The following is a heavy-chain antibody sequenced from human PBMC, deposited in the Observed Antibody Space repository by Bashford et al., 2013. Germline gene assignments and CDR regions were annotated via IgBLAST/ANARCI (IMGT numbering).Heavy chain of an antibody. V-gene: IGHV1-46*04. CDR3: ASSDGYNSDY. CDR2: ISATYGIT. J-gene: IGHJ4*02. D-gene: IGHD5-24*01. Sequence: WVRQAPGQGLEWMGWISATYGITNYAQKLQGRVTMTRDTSTSTVYMELSSLRSEDTAVYYCASSDGYNSDYWGQGTLVTVSS.